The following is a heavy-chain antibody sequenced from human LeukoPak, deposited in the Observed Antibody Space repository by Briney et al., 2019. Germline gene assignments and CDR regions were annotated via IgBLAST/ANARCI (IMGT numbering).Heavy chain of an antibody. J-gene: IGHJ4*02. CDR3: ARIYSSSWILSVSYFDY. CDR1: GGSISSSSYY. V-gene: IGHV4-39*07. D-gene: IGHD6-13*01. Sequence: PSETLSLTCTVSGGSISSSSYYWGWIRQPQGRGLEWVGSIYYSGSTYYNPSIKRRVTISVETCKNQFSLKVSSVPAADTAVYYCARIYSSSWILSVSYFDYWGQGTLVTVSS. CDR2: IYYSGST.